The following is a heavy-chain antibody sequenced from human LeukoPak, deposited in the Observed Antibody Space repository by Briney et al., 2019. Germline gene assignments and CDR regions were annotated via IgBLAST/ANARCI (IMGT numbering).Heavy chain of an antibody. D-gene: IGHD3-9*01. CDR1: GFTFSNYA. CDR2: ISGSGGMT. Sequence: PGGSLRLSCAASGFTFSNYAMSWVRQAPGKGLEWVSSISGSGGMTYYAVSVKGRFTISRDNSKNTLYLQMNSLRAEDTALYYCAKDAHYDLLTAYYIRWGQGTLVTVSS. V-gene: IGHV3-23*01. J-gene: IGHJ4*02. CDR3: AKDAHYDLLTAYYIR.